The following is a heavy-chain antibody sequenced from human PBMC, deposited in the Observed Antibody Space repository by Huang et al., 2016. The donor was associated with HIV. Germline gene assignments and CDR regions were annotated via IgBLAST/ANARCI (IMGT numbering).Heavy chain of an antibody. Sequence: QVQLLQSGAEVKKPGSSVKVSCKASGGPFRRYSIAWVRQAPGQGLEWMASLMPFFDSPNYAQKLQGRVRVTADESTSTVYMELRDRRPDDTAVYFCARGSLEYSVSSSLDYWGQGTHVTVSS. V-gene: IGHV1-69*13. D-gene: IGHD4-4*01. CDR1: GGPFRRYS. J-gene: IGHJ4*02. CDR3: ARGSLEYSVSSSLDY. CDR2: LMPFFDSP.